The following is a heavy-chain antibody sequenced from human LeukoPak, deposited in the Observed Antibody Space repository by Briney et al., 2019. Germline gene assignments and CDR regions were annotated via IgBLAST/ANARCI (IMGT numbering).Heavy chain of an antibody. J-gene: IGHJ6*02. D-gene: IGHD3-22*01. V-gene: IGHV3-33*01. Sequence: GGSVRLSCAASGFTFSSYGMHWVRQAAGKGLEWVGVIWYEGSNKYFVGSVQGRLTIPRDNSMNTLYLQMPSLRAEDTAVYYCARERYYYDSSGYYYYYYGMDVWGQGTTVTVSS. CDR2: IWYEGSNK. CDR3: ARERYYYDSSGYYYYYYGMDV. CDR1: GFTFSSYG.